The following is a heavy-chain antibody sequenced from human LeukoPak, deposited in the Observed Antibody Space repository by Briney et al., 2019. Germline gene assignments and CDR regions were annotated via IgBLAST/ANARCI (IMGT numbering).Heavy chain of an antibody. D-gene: IGHD3-10*01. Sequence: GGSLRLSCAASGFTFSSYGMSWVRQAPGKGLEWVSAISGSGGSTYYADSVKGRFTISRDNSKNTLYLQMNSLRAEDTAVYYCAKTPGLQRDVLLWFGELSEFDYWGQGTLVTVSS. CDR1: GFTFSSYG. V-gene: IGHV3-23*01. J-gene: IGHJ4*02. CDR3: AKTPGLQRDVLLWFGELSEFDY. CDR2: ISGSGGST.